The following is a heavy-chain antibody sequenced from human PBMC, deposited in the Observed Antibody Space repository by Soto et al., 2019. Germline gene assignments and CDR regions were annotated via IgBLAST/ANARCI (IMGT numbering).Heavy chain of an antibody. J-gene: IGHJ4*02. CDR2: IIPIFGTA. Sequence: QVQLVQSGAEVRKPGSSVRVSCKASGGSFNRHTISWVRQAPGQGLEWMGGIIPIFGTANHAQKFRGRVTIIADESTSTVYMELSSLRSDDTAIYYCARGWGYDSTDYYYAYWGQGTLVIVSS. CDR3: ARGWGYDSTDYYYAY. CDR1: GGSFNRHT. V-gene: IGHV1-69*01. D-gene: IGHD3-22*01.